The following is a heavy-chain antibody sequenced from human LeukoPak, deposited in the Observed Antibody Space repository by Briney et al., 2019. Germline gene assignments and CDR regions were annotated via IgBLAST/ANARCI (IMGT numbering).Heavy chain of an antibody. Sequence: SETLSLTYTVSGGSISSGGYYWSWIRQPPGKGLEWIGEINHSGSTNYNPSLKSRVTISVDTSKNQFSLKLSSVTAADTAVYYCARGIPGYDYLDYWGQGTLVTVSS. CDR3: ARGIPGYDYLDY. V-gene: IGHV4-39*07. J-gene: IGHJ4*02. D-gene: IGHD2-15*01. CDR2: INHSGST. CDR1: GGSISSGGYY.